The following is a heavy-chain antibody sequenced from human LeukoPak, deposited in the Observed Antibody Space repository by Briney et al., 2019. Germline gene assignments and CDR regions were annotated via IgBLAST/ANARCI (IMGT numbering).Heavy chain of an antibody. V-gene: IGHV3-21*01. J-gene: IGHJ4*02. CDR2: ISSSSSYI. CDR1: GFTFSSYS. Sequence: PGGSLRLSCAASGFTFSSYSMNWVRQAPGKGLEWVSSISSSSSYIYYADSVKGRFTISRDNAKNSLYLQMNSLRAEDTAVYYCARDRWEPVVVVPAAIAFWGQGTLVTVSS. CDR3: ARDRWEPVVVVPAAIAF. D-gene: IGHD2-2*01.